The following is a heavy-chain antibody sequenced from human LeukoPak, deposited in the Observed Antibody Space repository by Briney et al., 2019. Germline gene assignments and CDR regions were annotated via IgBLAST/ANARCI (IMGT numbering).Heavy chain of an antibody. CDR2: ISYDGSKK. Sequence: GGSVRLSCAASGFTFSRYGMHWVRQAPGRGLEWVGVISYDGSKKNYADTLKGRVTISRDNSKNTLYLQMNILRAEDTAVYYCAKEYTIFGVFIQANAFYIWGQGTMVTVSS. J-gene: IGHJ3*02. CDR3: AKEYTIFGVFIQANAFYI. V-gene: IGHV3-30*02. CDR1: GFTFSRYG. D-gene: IGHD3-3*01.